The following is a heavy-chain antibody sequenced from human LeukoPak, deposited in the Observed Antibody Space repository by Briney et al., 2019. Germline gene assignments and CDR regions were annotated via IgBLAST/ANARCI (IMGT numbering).Heavy chain of an antibody. J-gene: IGHJ6*02. CDR1: GYSISSDYY. CDR3: ARVSAAGMEFHYGMDV. CDR2: IYHSGST. V-gene: IGHV4-38-2*02. Sequence: SSETLSLTCTVSGYSISSDYYWGWIRQPPGKGLEWIGSIYHSGSTYYNPSLKSRVTISVDTSKNQFSLKLSSVTAADTAVYYCARVSAAGMEFHYGMDVWGQGTTVFVSS. D-gene: IGHD6-13*01.